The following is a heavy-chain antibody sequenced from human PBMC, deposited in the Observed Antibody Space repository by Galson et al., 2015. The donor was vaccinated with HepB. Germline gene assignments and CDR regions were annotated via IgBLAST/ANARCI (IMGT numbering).Heavy chain of an antibody. V-gene: IGHV6-1*01. CDR1: GDSVSSNSAA. CDR2: TYYRSKWYN. D-gene: IGHD5-24*01. Sequence: CAISGDSVSSNSAAWNWIRQSPSRGLEWLGRTYYRSKWYNDYAVSVKSRITINPDTSKNQFSLQLNSVTPEDTAVYYCARDGRGDGYRGVHAFDIWGQGTMVTVSS. J-gene: IGHJ3*02. CDR3: ARDGRGDGYRGVHAFDI.